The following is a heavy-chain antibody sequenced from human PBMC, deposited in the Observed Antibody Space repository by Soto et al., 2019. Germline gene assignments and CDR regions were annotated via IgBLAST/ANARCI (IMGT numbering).Heavy chain of an antibody. CDR2: IIPIFGTA. CDR3: AKGVRHNWGIGWGDY. D-gene: IGHD7-27*01. Sequence: QVQLVQSGAEVKKPGSSVKVSCKASGGTFSSYAISWVRQAPGQGLEWMGGIIPIFGTANYAQKFQGRVTITAEESTSTAYMELSSLRYEDTAVYYCAKGVRHNWGIGWGDYWGQGTLVTVSS. J-gene: IGHJ4*02. V-gene: IGHV1-69*01. CDR1: GGTFSSYA.